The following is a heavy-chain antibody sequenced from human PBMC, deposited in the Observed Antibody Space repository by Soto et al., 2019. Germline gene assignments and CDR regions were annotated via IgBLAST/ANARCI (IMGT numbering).Heavy chain of an antibody. V-gene: IGHV4-39*01. J-gene: IGHJ4*02. CDR2: IFYSGNS. CDR1: VASFGIPTYS. Sequence: ETLSLTCSLSVASFGIPTYSWAWIRQPPGKGLEWIGSIFYSGNSYYNPSLGSRVTLSVDTSKNQFSLKLSSVTAADTAVYYCARRRSTYLDSWGQGTLVTVSS. CDR3: ARRRSTYLDS.